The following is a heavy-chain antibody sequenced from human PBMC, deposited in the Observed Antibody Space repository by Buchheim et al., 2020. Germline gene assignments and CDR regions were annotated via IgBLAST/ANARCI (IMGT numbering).Heavy chain of an antibody. CDR3: ARDLDYNFWTTYGWFDP. Sequence: EVQLVESGGGLVQPGGFLRLSCAASGFTFSRYWMHWVRQTPGKGLVWVSGINSDGRRTTSADSVKGRFTISRDNAKNTLYLEMNSLRAEDTAVYYCARDLDYNFWTTYGWFDPWGQGTL. CDR1: GFTFSRYW. V-gene: IGHV3-74*01. J-gene: IGHJ5*02. D-gene: IGHD3-3*01. CDR2: INSDGRRT.